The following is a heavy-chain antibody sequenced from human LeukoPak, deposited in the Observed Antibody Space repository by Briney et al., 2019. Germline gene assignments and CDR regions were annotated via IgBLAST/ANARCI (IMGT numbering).Heavy chain of an antibody. J-gene: IGHJ4*02. CDR1: GFIFDDYG. CDR3: ARGGRPYCTNGVCYSSGPWGFDY. V-gene: IGHV3-20*04. Sequence: PGGSLRLSCAASGFIFDDYGMTWVRQVPGKGLEWVSSIIWNGVDTDYAESVKGRFIISRDNSKNTLYLQMDSLRAEDTAVYYCARGGRPYCTNGVCYSSGPWGFDYWGQGTLVTVSS. D-gene: IGHD2-8*01. CDR2: IIWNGVDT.